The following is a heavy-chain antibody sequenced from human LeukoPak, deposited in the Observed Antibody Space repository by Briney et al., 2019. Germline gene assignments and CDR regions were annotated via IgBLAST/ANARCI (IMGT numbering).Heavy chain of an antibody. CDR1: GGSISGYY. CDR2: IYSSGST. D-gene: IGHD6-19*01. CDR3: ARWYYSDWAFDY. Sequence: PSETLSLTCTVSGGSISGYYWSWIRQPPGKGLEWIGYIYSSGSTNYNPSLKSRVTISIDTSKNQFSLKLSSVTAADTAVYYCARWYYSDWAFDYWGQGTLVTVSS. V-gene: IGHV4-59*08. J-gene: IGHJ4*02.